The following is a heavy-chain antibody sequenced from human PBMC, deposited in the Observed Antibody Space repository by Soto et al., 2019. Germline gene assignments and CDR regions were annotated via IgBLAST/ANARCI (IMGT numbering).Heavy chain of an antibody. CDR2: IYYSGST. Sequence: QVQLQESGPGLVKPSQTLSLTRTVSGGSISSGDYYWSWIRQHPGKGLEWIGYIYYSGSTYYNPSLKSRVTISVDPSTNPFALRLSSVTAADAAVYYCARWWSGSRQGFDPWGQGTLVTVSS. J-gene: IGHJ5*02. CDR1: GGSISSGDYY. D-gene: IGHD3-3*01. V-gene: IGHV4-31*03. CDR3: ARWWSGSRQGFDP.